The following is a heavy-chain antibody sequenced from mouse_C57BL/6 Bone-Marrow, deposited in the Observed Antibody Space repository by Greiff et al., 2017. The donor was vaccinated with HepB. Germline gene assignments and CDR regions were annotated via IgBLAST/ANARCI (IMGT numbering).Heavy chain of an antibody. Sequence: QVQLQQPGAELVRPGTSVKLSCKASGYTFTSYWMPWVTQRPGQGLEWIGLIDPSASYTTYNQKFKGKATLTVDTSSSTAYMQLSSLTSEDSAVYYCARKGYIYYGYAGRYYFDYWGQGTTLTVSS. CDR3: ARKGYIYYGYAGRYYFDY. CDR2: IDPSASYT. D-gene: IGHD2-2*01. J-gene: IGHJ2*01. CDR1: GYTFTSYW. V-gene: IGHV1-59*01.